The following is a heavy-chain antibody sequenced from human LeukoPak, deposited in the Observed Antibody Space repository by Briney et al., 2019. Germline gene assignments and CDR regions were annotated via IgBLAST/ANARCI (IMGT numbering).Heavy chain of an antibody. D-gene: IGHD6-13*01. CDR3: AKDRSSSWYGDYFDY. CDR2: IRYDGSNK. J-gene: IGHJ4*02. V-gene: IGHV3-30*02. CDR1: GFTFSSYG. Sequence: PGGSLRLSCAASGFTFSSYGMHWVRQAPGKGLEWVAFIRYDGSNKYYADSVKGRFTISRGNSKNTLYLQMNSLRAEDTAVYYCAKDRSSSWYGDYFDYWGQGTLVTVSS.